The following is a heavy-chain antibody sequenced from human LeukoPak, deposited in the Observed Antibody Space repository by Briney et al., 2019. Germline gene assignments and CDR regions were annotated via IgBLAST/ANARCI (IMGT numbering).Heavy chain of an antibody. CDR1: GFTFSSYA. CDR3: TRGDYYDSSGYYLLFDY. V-gene: IGHV3-49*04. Sequence: GGSLRLSCAASGFTFSSYAMSWVRQAPGEGLEWVCFIRSKPYGGTTEYAASVKGRFTISRDDSKIIAYLQMNSLKTEDTAVYYCTRGDYYDSSGYYLLFDYWGQGTLVTVSS. CDR2: IRSKPYGGTT. J-gene: IGHJ4*02. D-gene: IGHD3-22*01.